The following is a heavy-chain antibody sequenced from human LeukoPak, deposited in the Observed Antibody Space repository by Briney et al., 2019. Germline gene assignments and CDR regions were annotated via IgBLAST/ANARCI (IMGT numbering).Heavy chain of an antibody. J-gene: IGHJ5*02. Sequence: ASVKVSCKASGGTFSSYTISWVRQAPGQVLEWMGRIIPILGIANYAQKFQGRVTITADKSTSTAYMELSSLRSEDTAVYYCARSEYLFPRHRAFNWFDPWGQGTLVTVSS. CDR3: ARSEYLFPRHRAFNWFDP. V-gene: IGHV1-69*02. CDR2: IIPILGIA. D-gene: IGHD2/OR15-2a*01. CDR1: GGTFSSYT.